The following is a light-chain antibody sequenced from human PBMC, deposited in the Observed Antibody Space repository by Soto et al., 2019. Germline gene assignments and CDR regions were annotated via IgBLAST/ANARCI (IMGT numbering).Light chain of an antibody. CDR1: SSDVGGYNY. J-gene: IGLJ1*01. CDR3: SSYTSSSTLPYV. CDR2: DVS. V-gene: IGLV2-14*01. Sequence: VTPPCTLCVSPGQSVTTFFTGASSDVGGYNYVSWYQQHPGKAPKLMIYDVSNRPSGVSNRFSGSKSGNTASLTISGLQAEDEADYYCSSYTSSSTLPYVFGTGTKVTVL.